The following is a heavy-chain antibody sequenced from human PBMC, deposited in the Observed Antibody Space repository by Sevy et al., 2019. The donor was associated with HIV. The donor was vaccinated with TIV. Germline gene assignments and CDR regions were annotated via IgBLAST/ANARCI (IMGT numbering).Heavy chain of an antibody. V-gene: IGHV3-30-3*01. CDR3: ARVGTGIRSYYAADY. Sequence: GGSLRLSCAASGFTFSSYAMHWVRQAPGKGLEWVAVISYDGSNKYYADSVKGRFTISRDNSKNTLYLQMNSLRAEDTAVYYCARVGTGIRSYYAADYWGQGTLVTVSS. D-gene: IGHD3-22*01. J-gene: IGHJ4*02. CDR2: ISYDGSNK. CDR1: GFTFSSYA.